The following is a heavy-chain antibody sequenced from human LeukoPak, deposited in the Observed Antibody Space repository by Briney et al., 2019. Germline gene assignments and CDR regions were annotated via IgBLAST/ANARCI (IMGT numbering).Heavy chain of an antibody. CDR2: ISGDGDTK. CDR1: GFTFNRYR. V-gene: IGHV3-74*01. Sequence: GGPLRLSCAASGFTFNRYRMHWVRHVPGKGLVWVSRISGDGDTKTYAHPVKGLFTIPRHNAKSTLYLQMNSLRAEDAAVYYCARVLYHWNDCLDCWGQGTLVTASS. CDR3: ARVLYHWNDCLDC. D-gene: IGHD1-20*01. J-gene: IGHJ4*02.